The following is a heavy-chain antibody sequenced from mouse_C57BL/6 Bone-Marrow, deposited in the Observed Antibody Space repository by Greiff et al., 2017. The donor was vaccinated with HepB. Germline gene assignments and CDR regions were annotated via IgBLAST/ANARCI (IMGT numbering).Heavy chain of an antibody. CDR2: IYPGSGST. CDR1: GYTFTSYW. V-gene: IGHV1-55*01. CDR3: ASRSLYYGNYGGIFDY. J-gene: IGHJ2*01. D-gene: IGHD2-1*01. Sequence: VQLQQPGAELVKPGASVKMSCKASGYTFTSYWITWVKQRPGQGLEWIGDIYPGSGSTNYNEKFKSKATLTVDTSSSTAYMQLSSLTSEDSAVYYCASRSLYYGNYGGIFDYWGQGTTLTVSS.